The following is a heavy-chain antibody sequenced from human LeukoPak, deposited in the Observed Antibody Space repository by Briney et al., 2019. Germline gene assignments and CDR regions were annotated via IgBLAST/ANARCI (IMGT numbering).Heavy chain of an antibody. CDR3: ARVATIFGVVRLDY. CDR2: INHSGST. J-gene: IGHJ4*02. V-gene: IGHV4-34*01. CDR1: GGSFSGYY. D-gene: IGHD3-3*01. Sequence: SETLSLTCAVYGGSFSGYYWRWIRQPPGKGLEWIGEINHSGSTNYNPSLKSRVTISVDTSKNQFSLKLSSVTAADTAVYYCARVATIFGVVRLDYWGQGTLVTVSS.